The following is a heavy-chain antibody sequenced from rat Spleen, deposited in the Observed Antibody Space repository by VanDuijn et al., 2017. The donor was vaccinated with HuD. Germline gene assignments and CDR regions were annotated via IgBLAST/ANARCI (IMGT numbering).Heavy chain of an antibody. J-gene: IGHJ2*01. Sequence: EVQLRESGPGLVKPSHSLSLTCSVTGHSITSSYRWNWIRKFPGSKLEWMGYINSAGSTNYNPSLESRISITRDTSKNQFFLQLNSVTTEDTATYCCARYLGSTWDYWGQGVMVTVSS. CDR1: GHSITSSYR. D-gene: IGHD2-1*01. CDR3: ARYLGSTWDY. CDR2: INSAGST. V-gene: IGHV3-3*01.